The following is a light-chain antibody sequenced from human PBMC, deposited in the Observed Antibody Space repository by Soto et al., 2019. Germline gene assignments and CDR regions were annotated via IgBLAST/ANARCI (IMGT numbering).Light chain of an antibody. CDR3: QQRSNWPPIT. V-gene: IGKV3-11*01. CDR1: QSVSSS. CDR2: GAS. J-gene: IGKJ4*01. Sequence: EIVLTQSPGTLSLSPGERATLSCRASQSVSSSLAWYQQQTGQAPRLFIYGASHRDTGIPARFSGSGSGTDFTLTISSLEPEDFAVYYCQQRSNWPPITFGGGTKVELK.